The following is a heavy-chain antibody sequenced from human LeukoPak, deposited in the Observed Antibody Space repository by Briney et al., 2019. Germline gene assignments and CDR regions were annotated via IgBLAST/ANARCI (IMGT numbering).Heavy chain of an antibody. J-gene: IGHJ4*02. CDR2: IKQDGSEK. V-gene: IGHV3-7*01. CDR1: GFTFSRNA. D-gene: IGHD6-19*01. CDR3: ARVLPSSGGRQPPNY. Sequence: PGGSLRLSCAASGFTFSRNAMSWVRQAPGKGLEWMANIKQDGSEKYYVDSVKGRFTISRDNAKNSLYLQMNSLRAEDTAVYYCARVLPSSGGRQPPNYWGQGTLVTVSS.